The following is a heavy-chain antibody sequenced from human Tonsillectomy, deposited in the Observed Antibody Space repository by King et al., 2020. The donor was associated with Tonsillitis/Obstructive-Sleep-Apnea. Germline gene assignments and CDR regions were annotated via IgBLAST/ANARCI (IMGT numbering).Heavy chain of an antibody. CDR3: AREALDAFDV. Sequence: QLQESGPGLVKPSETLSLTCTVSGGSISSYYWSWIRQPPGKGLEWIGYIYYSGSTKYNPSLKSRVTISVDTSKNQFSLKLRSVTAADTAVYYCAREALDAFDVWGQGTMVTVSS. CDR1: GGSISSYY. V-gene: IGHV4-59*01. CDR2: IYYSGST. J-gene: IGHJ3*01.